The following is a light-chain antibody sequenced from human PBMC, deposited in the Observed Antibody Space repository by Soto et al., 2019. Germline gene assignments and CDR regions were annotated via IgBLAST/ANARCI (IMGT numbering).Light chain of an antibody. Sequence: IWLTQCAGTLSFSPAERATLPCRASQSLXNNYLASYQQKPGRAHTLPXAGPSSRARGSPDRFSGSGSATDFTRTISSLQHQYCVIYYFQQAKCVTSTFGQGTRLDIK. CDR2: GPS. J-gene: IGKJ5*01. CDR3: QQAKCVTST. CDR1: QSLXNNY. V-gene: IGKV3-20*01.